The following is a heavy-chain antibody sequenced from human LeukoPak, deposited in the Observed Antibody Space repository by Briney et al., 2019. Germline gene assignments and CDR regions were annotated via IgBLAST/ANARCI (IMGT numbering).Heavy chain of an antibody. Sequence: GRSMTLSSTPSGFTSGVFATTWVRQAPGKGMAWVGLIRSKPCGGTTKYAASVKGRFTISTDDSKSISYLQMNSMKTEDTAVYYCTRDYDILTGPCGYWGQGTLVTVSS. D-gene: IGHD3-9*01. CDR3: TRDYDILTGPCGY. V-gene: IGHV3-49*04. CDR1: GFTSGVFA. CDR2: IRSKPCGGTT. J-gene: IGHJ4*02.